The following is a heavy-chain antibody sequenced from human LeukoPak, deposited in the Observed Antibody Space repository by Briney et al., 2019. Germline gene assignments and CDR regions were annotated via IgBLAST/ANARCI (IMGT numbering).Heavy chain of an antibody. CDR1: GYSISSAYY. CDR2: IYHSGST. CDR3: ASGFWSGYYTGAY. V-gene: IGHV4-38-2*02. J-gene: IGHJ4*02. Sequence: SETLSLTCTVSGYSISSAYYWGFIRQPPGKGLEWIGSIYHSGSTYYNASLKSRVTISLDTSKNQFSLKLSSVTAADTAVYYCASGFWSGYYTGAYWGQGTLVTVSS. D-gene: IGHD3-3*01.